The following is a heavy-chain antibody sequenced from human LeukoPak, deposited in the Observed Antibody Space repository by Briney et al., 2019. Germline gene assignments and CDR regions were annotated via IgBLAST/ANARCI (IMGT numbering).Heavy chain of an antibody. Sequence: ASVKVSCKASGYTFTSYGISWVRQAPGQGLEWMGWISAYNGNTNYAQKFQGRVTMTRDTSISTAYMELSRLRSDDTAVYYCARDRGGGSLTNWFDPWGQGTLVTVSS. V-gene: IGHV1-18*01. J-gene: IGHJ5*02. CDR1: GYTFTSYG. CDR2: ISAYNGNT. CDR3: ARDRGGGSLTNWFDP. D-gene: IGHD3-10*01.